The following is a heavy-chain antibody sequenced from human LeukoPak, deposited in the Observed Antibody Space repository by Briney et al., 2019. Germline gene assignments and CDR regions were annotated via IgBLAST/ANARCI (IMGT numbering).Heavy chain of an antibody. J-gene: IGHJ2*01. D-gene: IGHD1-26*01. CDR2: ISSSGSGGNT. V-gene: IGHV3-23*01. Sequence: GGSLRLSCAASGVTLSSYAMSWARQAPGKGLEWVSGISSSGSGGNTYYADSVKGRFTISRDSSKNTLFLHMNTLRAEDTAIYYCAKDRTVGASYWCFDLWGRGTLVTVSS. CDR3: AKDRTVGASYWCFDL. CDR1: GVTLSSYA.